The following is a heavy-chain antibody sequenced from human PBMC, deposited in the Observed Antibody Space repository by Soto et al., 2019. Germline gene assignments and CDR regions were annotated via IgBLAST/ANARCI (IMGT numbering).Heavy chain of an antibody. CDR2: INSDGNSA. V-gene: IGHV3-74*01. CDR1: GFTFSSYW. Sequence: EVQLVESGGGLVQPGGSLRLSCAASGFTFSSYWMHWVRQAPGKGLVWVSRINSDGNSASYADSVKGRFTISRDNAENTLYLQRHNLRAEDTAVYYCARRRPDSSSWSFDYWGQGTLVTVSS. CDR3: ARRRPDSSSWSFDY. J-gene: IGHJ4*02. D-gene: IGHD6-13*01.